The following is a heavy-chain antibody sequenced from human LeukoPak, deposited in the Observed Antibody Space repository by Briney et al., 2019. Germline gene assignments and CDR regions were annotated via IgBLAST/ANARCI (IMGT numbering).Heavy chain of an antibody. J-gene: IGHJ4*02. CDR1: GFTFSSYE. Sequence: PGGSLRLSCAASGFTFSSYEMNWVRQAPGKGLEWVSYISSSGSTIYYADSVKGRFTISRDNAKNSLYLQMNCLRAEDTAVYYCARIYDSSDYWGQGTLVTVSS. D-gene: IGHD3-22*01. V-gene: IGHV3-48*03. CDR2: ISSSGSTI. CDR3: ARIYDSSDY.